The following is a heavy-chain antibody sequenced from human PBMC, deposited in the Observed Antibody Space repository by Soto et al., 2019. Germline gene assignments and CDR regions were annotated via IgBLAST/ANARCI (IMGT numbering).Heavy chain of an antibody. D-gene: IGHD2-15*01. Sequence: GASVKVSCKASGGTFSSYAISWVRQAPGQGLEWMGGIIPIFGTANYAQKFQGRVTITADKSTSTAYMELSSLRSEDTDVYYCARDAPRRYCSGGSCTLPNYFDYWGQGTLVTVYS. V-gene: IGHV1-69*06. CDR2: IIPIFGTA. CDR1: GGTFSSYA. CDR3: ARDAPRRYCSGGSCTLPNYFDY. J-gene: IGHJ4*02.